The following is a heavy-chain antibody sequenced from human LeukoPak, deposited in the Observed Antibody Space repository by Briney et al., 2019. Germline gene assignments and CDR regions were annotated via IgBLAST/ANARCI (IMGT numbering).Heavy chain of an antibody. CDR1: GYTFTSYD. CDR3: ARGPPIVVVPGGDFDI. V-gene: IGHV1-8*01. CDR2: MNPNSGNT. J-gene: IGHJ3*02. D-gene: IGHD2-2*01. Sequence: GASVKVSYKASGYTFTSYDINWVRQATGKGLEWMEWMNPNSGNTGYAQKFQGRVTMTRNTSISTAYMELSSLRSEDTAVYYCARGPPIVVVPGGDFDIWGQGTMVTVSS.